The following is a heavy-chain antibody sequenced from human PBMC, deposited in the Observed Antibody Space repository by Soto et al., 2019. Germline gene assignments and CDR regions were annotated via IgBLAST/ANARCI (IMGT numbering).Heavy chain of an antibody. Sequence: QVQLQESGPGLVKPSQTLSLTCTVSGGSISSGGYYWSWIRQHPGKGLEWIGYIYYSGSTYYNPSLKIRVTISVDTAKNQFSLKLSSVTAADTAVYYCARIPRGGGLKIDYWGQGTLVTVSS. CDR3: ARIPRGGGLKIDY. V-gene: IGHV4-31*03. CDR1: GGSISSGGYY. J-gene: IGHJ4*02. CDR2: IYYSGST. D-gene: IGHD3-16*01.